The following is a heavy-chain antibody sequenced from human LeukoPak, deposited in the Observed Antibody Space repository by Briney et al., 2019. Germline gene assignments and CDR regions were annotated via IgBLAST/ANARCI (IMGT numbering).Heavy chain of an antibody. CDR2: ISSSSSYI. CDR3: ARAFRGRYYMDV. D-gene: IGHD1-26*01. J-gene: IGHJ6*03. Sequence: PGGSLRLSCAASGFTFSSYGMHWVRQAPGKGLEWVSSISSSSSYIYYADSVKGRFTISRDNAKNSLYLQMNSLRAEDTAVYYCARAFRGRYYMDVWGKGTTVTVSS. CDR1: GFTFSSYG. V-gene: IGHV3-21*01.